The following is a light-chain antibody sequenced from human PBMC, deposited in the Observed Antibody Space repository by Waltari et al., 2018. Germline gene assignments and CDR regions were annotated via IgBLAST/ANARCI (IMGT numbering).Light chain of an antibody. CDR2: DVT. V-gene: IGLV2-11*01. Sequence: QSALTQPRPVSGSPGQSVTISCTGTSSDIGAYDYVSWYQQHPGKPPKRIIYDVTDRPSGVPDVFSGSKSGNTASLTISGLQAEDEADYYCCSYAGSYTYVFGTGTKVTVL. CDR1: SSDIGAYDY. J-gene: IGLJ1*01. CDR3: CSYAGSYTYV.